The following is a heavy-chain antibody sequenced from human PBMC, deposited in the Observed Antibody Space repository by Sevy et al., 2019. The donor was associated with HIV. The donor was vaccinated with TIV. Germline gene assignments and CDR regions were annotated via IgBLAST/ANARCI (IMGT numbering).Heavy chain of an antibody. Sequence: ASVKVSCKASGYTFTGYYMHWVRQAPGQGLEWMGRINPNSGGTNYAQKFQGRVTMTRDTSISTAYMELGRLRSDDTAVYYCARDLRIVGATFAFDIWGQGTMVTVSS. V-gene: IGHV1-2*06. J-gene: IGHJ3*02. D-gene: IGHD1-26*01. CDR1: GYTFTGYY. CDR3: ARDLRIVGATFAFDI. CDR2: INPNSGGT.